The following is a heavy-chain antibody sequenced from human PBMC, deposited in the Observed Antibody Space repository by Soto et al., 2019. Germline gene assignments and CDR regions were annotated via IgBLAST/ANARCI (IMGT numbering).Heavy chain of an antibody. CDR3: ATCHTTNWYYYYFAMYV. V-gene: IGHV3-30*03. J-gene: IGHJ6*02. D-gene: IGHD1-1*01. Sequence: GGSLRLSCAACGFTFRYYSIHWVRQATCKGLEWVAVISCDGGTIYHADSVKGRFTISRDNSKETLYLKMDSLRAADTPIYYCATCHTTNWYYYYFAMYVCGQGTIVTLYS. CDR1: GFTFRYYS. CDR2: ISCDGGTI.